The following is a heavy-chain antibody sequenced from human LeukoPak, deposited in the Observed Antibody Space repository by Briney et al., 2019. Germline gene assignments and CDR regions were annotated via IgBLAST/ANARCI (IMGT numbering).Heavy chain of an antibody. Sequence: ASVKFSCKASGYTFTGYYMHWVRQAPGQGLEWMGWINPTSGGTNYAQKFQGRVTMTRDTSISTAYMELSRLRSDDAAVYYCARVFRPWGNGYCSSTSCYTWRGGLDYWGQGTLVTVSS. CDR3: ARVFRPWGNGYCSSTSCYTWRGGLDY. J-gene: IGHJ4*02. CDR2: INPTSGGT. CDR1: GYTFTGYY. D-gene: IGHD2-2*02. V-gene: IGHV1-2*02.